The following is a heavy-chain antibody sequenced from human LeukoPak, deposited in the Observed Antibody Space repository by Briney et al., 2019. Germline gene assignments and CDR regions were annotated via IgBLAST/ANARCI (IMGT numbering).Heavy chain of an antibody. D-gene: IGHD3-22*01. CDR3: ARDSPGPYYCDSSGYSLGY. J-gene: IGHJ4*02. V-gene: IGHV1-69*13. CDR2: IIPIFGTA. Sequence: GASVKVSCKASGGTFSSYAISWVRQAPGQGLEWMGGIIPIFGTANYAQKFQGRVTITADESTSTAYMELSSLRSEDTAVYYCARDSPGPYYCDSSGYSLGYWGQGTLVTVSS. CDR1: GGTFSSYA.